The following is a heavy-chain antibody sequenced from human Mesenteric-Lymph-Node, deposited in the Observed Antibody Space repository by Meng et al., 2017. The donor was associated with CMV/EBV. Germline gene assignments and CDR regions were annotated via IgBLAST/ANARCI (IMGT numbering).Heavy chain of an antibody. D-gene: IGHD3-3*01. CDR2: ISSSGSTI. CDR3: ARVCDFWSGYYYFDY. CDR1: GFTFSSYE. V-gene: IGHV3-48*03. J-gene: IGHJ4*02. Sequence: GGSLRLSCAASGFTFSSYEMNWVRQAPGKGLEWVSYISSSGSTIYYADSVKGRFTISRDNAKNSLYLQMNSLRAEDTAVYYCARVCDFWSGYYYFDYWGQGTLVTVSS.